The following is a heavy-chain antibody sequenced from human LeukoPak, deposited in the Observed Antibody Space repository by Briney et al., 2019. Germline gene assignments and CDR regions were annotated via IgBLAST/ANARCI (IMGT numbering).Heavy chain of an antibody. V-gene: IGHV3-23*01. CDR2: ISGSGGST. Sequence: GGSLRLSCAASGFTFSSYAMSWVRQAPGKGLEWVSAISGSGGSTYYADSVKGRFTISRDNSKNTLYLQMNSLRAEDTAVYYCAKDHARYCSGGSCSEGFDYWGQGTLVTVSS. CDR1: GFTFSSYA. D-gene: IGHD2-15*01. J-gene: IGHJ4*02. CDR3: AKDHARYCSGGSCSEGFDY.